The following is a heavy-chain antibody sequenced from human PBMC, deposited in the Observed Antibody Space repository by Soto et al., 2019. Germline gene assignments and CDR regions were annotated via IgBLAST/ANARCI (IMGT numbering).Heavy chain of an antibody. CDR2: IYYSGST. Sequence: PSETLSLTCTVSGGSISSSSYYWGWIRQPPGKGLEWIGSIYYSGSTYYNPSLKSRVTISVDTSKNQFSLKLSSVTAADTAVYYCASRNRLLSVYNWFDPWGQGTLVTVSS. V-gene: IGHV4-39*01. J-gene: IGHJ5*02. D-gene: IGHD3-10*01. CDR3: ASRNRLLSVYNWFDP. CDR1: GGSISSSSYY.